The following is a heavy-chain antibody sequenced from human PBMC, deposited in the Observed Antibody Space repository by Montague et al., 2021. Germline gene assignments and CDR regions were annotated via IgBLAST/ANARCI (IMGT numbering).Heavy chain of an antibody. V-gene: IGHV4-59*13. D-gene: IGHD4-23*01. CDR2: IYYGGGT. Sequence: SETLSLTCTVSGGYISSYSWWWSRQPPGEGLEWSGYIYYGGGTNYNPSLKSRVTISADTSKNQFSLKLSSVTAADTAVYYCARGTIDYGGYCFDYWGQGTLATVCS. J-gene: IGHJ4*02. CDR3: ARGTIDYGGYCFDY. CDR1: GGYISSYS.